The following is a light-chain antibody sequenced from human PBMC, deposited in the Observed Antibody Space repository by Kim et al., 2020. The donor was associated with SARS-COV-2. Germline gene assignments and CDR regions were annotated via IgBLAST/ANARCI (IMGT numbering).Light chain of an antibody. CDR3: QSYDSSNPWV. CDR2: EDN. J-gene: IGLJ3*02. V-gene: IGLV6-57*02. Sequence: TVTITCTSSSGSNASNYVQWYQQRPGSAPTTVIYEDNQRPSGVPDRFSGSIDSSSNSASLTISGLKTEDEADYYCQSYDSSNPWVFGGGTQLTVL. CDR1: SGSNASNY.